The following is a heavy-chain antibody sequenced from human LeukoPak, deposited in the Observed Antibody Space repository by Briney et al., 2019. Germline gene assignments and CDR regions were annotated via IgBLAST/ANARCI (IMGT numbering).Heavy chain of an antibody. V-gene: IGHV3-30*01. J-gene: IGHJ6*03. D-gene: IGHD3-3*01. CDR3: ARDRVTIFGVVTNYYYYYMDV. CDR1: GFTFSSYA. CDR2: ISYDGSNK. Sequence: GGSLRLSCAASGFTFSSYAMHWVRQAPGKGLEWVAVISYDGSNKYYADSAKGRFTISRDNSKNTLYLQVNSLRAEDTAVYYCARDRVTIFGVVTNYYYYYMDVWGKGTTVTVSS.